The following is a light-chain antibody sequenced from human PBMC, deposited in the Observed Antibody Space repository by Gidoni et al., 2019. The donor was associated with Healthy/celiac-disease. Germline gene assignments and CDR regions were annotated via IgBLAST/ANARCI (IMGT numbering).Light chain of an antibody. CDR3: QQSYSTLP. J-gene: IGKJ4*01. Sequence: DLQITQSPSSLSASVGDRVTITCRASQSISSYLNWYQQKPGKAPKLLIYAASSLQSGVPSRFSGSGAGTDFTLTISSLQPEDVATYYCQQSYSTLPFGGGTKVEIK. V-gene: IGKV1-39*01. CDR2: AAS. CDR1: QSISSY.